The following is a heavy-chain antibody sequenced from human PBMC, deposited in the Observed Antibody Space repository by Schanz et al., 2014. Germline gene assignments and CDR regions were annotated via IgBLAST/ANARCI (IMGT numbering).Heavy chain of an antibody. D-gene: IGHD5-12*01. V-gene: IGHV1-69*04. J-gene: IGHJ4*02. CDR1: GGTFSSFA. CDR3: ARAAYGGYTSTPLRY. Sequence: QVQLVQSGSEVKKPGSSVKVSCTASGGTFSSFAIFWVRQAPGQGLEWMGTIIPILDITNYAQKFQGRVTIAADKSTSTAYMELSSLRSEDTAVYYCARAAYGGYTSTPLRYWGQGTLVTVSS. CDR2: IIPILDIT.